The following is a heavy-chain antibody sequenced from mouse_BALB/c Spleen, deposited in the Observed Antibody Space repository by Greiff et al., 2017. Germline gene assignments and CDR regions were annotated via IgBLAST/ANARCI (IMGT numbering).Heavy chain of an antibody. CDR1: GFTFSSYA. CDR2: ISSGGST. J-gene: IGHJ3*01. Sequence: EVKLVESGGGLVKPGGSLKLSCAASGFTFSSYAMSWVRQTPEKRLEWVASISSGGSTYYPDSVKGRFTISRDNARNILYLQMSSLRSEDTAMYYCAREGYGGRVGFAYWGQGTLVTVSA. CDR3: AREGYGGRVGFAY. V-gene: IGHV5-6-5*01. D-gene: IGHD2-2*01.